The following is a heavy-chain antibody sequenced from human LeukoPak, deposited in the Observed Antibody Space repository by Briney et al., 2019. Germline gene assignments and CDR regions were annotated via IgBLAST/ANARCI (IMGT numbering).Heavy chain of an antibody. CDR1: GFTFSSYG. J-gene: IGHJ4*02. Sequence: GGSLRLSCAASGFTFSSYGMHWVRQAPGKGLEWVAVISYDGSNKYYADSVKGRFTISRDNSKNTLYLQMNSLRAEDTAVYYCAKDRGGGYYDSSGYYSDLPGGYWGQGTLVTVSS. V-gene: IGHV3-30*18. CDR3: AKDRGGGYYDSSGYYSDLPGGY. CDR2: ISYDGSNK. D-gene: IGHD3-22*01.